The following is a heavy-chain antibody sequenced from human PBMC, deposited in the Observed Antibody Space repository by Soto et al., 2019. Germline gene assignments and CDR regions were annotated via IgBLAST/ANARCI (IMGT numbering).Heavy chain of an antibody. Sequence: SETLSLTCTVSGGSISSYYWSWIRQSPGKELEWIGSIYYSGNTNYNPSLKSRVTISVDTSKNLFFLQLNSVTVADTAVYYCARGGASSKWLDPWGQGTPVTVSS. D-gene: IGHD3-10*01. CDR2: IYYSGNT. V-gene: IGHV4-59*12. CDR3: ARGGASSKWLDP. J-gene: IGHJ5*02. CDR1: GGSISSYY.